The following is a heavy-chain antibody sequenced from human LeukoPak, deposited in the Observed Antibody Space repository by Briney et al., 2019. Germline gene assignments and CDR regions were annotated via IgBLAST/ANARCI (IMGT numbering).Heavy chain of an antibody. V-gene: IGHV1-2*02. D-gene: IGHD3-3*01. CDR3: ARFGHYDFWSGYPPPFDY. J-gene: IGHJ4*02. CDR2: INPNSGGT. CDR1: GYTFTGYY. Sequence: ASVKVSCKASGYTFTGYYMHWVRQAPGQGLEWMGWINPNSGGTNYAQKFQGRVTMTRDTSISTAYMELSRLRSGDTAVYYCARFGHYDFWSGYPPPFDYWGQGTLVTVSS.